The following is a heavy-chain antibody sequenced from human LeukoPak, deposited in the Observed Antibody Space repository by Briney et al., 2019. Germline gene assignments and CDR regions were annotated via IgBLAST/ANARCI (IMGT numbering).Heavy chain of an antibody. CDR2: INHSGST. CDR3: ARGPRYFDI. V-gene: IGHV4-30-2*01. CDR1: GGSISSGGYY. Sequence: SQTLSLTCTVSGGSISSGGYYWSWIRQPPGKGLEWIGEINHSGSTNYNPSLKSRVTISVDTSKNQFSLKLSSVTAADTAVYYCARGPRYFDIWGQGTMVTVSS. J-gene: IGHJ3*02. D-gene: IGHD3-9*01.